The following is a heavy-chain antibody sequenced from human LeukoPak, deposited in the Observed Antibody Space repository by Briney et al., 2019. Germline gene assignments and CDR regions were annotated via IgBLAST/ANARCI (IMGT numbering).Heavy chain of an antibody. D-gene: IGHD3-22*01. CDR2: ISAYTGKT. CDR3: ARDLDSSGYYRSDTLDI. J-gene: IGHJ3*02. CDR1: GYTFSSYG. V-gene: IGHV1-18*01. Sequence: ASVKVSCKASGYTFSSYGTTWVRQAPGQGLEWMGWISAYTGKTEYPQKLQGRVTMTTDTSTTTAYMELMSLRSDDTAVYYCARDLDSSGYYRSDTLDIWGQGTMVTVSS.